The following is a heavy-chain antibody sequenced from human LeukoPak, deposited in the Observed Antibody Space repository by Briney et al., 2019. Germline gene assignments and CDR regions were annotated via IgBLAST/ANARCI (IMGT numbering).Heavy chain of an antibody. CDR2: ISSSSSTI. D-gene: IGHD5-24*01. CDR1: RFTFSSYS. CDR3: ARDSRDGYNLDYFDY. V-gene: IGHV3-48*01. Sequence: GGSLRLSCAASRFTFSSYSMNWVRQAPGKGLEWVSYISSSSSTIYYADSVKGRFTISRDNAKNSLYLQMNSLRAEDTAVYYCARDSRDGYNLDYFDYWGQGTLVTVSS. J-gene: IGHJ4*02.